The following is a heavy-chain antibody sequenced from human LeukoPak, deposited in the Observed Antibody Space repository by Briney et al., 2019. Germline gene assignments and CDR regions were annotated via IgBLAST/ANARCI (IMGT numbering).Heavy chain of an antibody. D-gene: IGHD3-10*01. V-gene: IGHV4-34*01. Sequence: PSETLSLTCAVYGGSFSGYYGSWIRQPPGKGLEWIGAINHSGSTNYNPSLKSRVTISVDTSKNQFSLKLSSVTAADTAVYYCARGGVLWFGELSYYFDYWGQGTLVTVSS. CDR3: ARGGVLWFGELSYYFDY. CDR1: GGSFSGYY. CDR2: INHSGST. J-gene: IGHJ4*02.